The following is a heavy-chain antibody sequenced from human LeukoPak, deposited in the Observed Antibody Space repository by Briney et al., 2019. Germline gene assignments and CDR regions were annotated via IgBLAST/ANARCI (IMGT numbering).Heavy chain of an antibody. Sequence: SETLSLTCAVYGGSFSGYYWSWIRQPPGKGLEWIGEINHSGSTDYNPSLKSRVTISVDTSKNQFSLKLSSVTAAVTAVYYCARSDYGGNSDLNAFDIWGQGTMVTVSS. CDR2: INHSGST. J-gene: IGHJ3*02. V-gene: IGHV4-34*01. CDR3: ARSDYGGNSDLNAFDI. CDR1: GGSFSGYY. D-gene: IGHD4-23*01.